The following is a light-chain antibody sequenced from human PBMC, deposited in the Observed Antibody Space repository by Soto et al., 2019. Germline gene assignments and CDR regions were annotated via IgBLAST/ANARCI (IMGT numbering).Light chain of an antibody. J-gene: IGKJ1*01. V-gene: IGKV3-15*01. CDR1: QTVSSS. CDR2: GAS. CDR3: QQYDNWPRT. Sequence: IGMTQSPATLSVSPGERATLSCRASQTVSSSLAWYQQKPGQAPRLLIYGASIRATGVPVRFSGSGSGTEFTLTISSLQSEDFAVYYCQQYDNWPRTFGQGTKVDIK.